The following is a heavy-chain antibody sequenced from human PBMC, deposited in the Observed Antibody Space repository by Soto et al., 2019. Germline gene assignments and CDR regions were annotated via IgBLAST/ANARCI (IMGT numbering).Heavy chain of an antibody. D-gene: IGHD1-1*01. J-gene: IGHJ6*02. CDR2: IKEDGSDK. Sequence: DVRLVESGGGLVQPGGSLSLSCAASSFTFSSYWMSWVRQAPGRGLEWVANIKEDGSDKYYADSVKGRFTISRDNAKKSLYVQMNSLRVEDTAVYYCARGIDDNASFGMDVWGQGTTVTVSS. CDR1: SFTFSSYW. V-gene: IGHV3-7*01. CDR3: ARGIDDNASFGMDV.